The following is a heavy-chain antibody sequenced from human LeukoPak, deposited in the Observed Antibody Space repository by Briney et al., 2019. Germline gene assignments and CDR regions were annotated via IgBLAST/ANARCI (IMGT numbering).Heavy chain of an antibody. CDR1: GFTFTSSA. CDR2: IVVGSGNT. Sequence: ASVKVSCKASGFTFTSSAVQWVRQARGQRLEWIGWIVVGSGNTNYAQKFQERVTITRDMSTSTAYMELSSLRSEDTAVYYCAVYDFWSGASTLTTYYMDVWGKGTTVTVSS. CDR3: AVYDFWSGASTLTTYYMDV. J-gene: IGHJ6*03. D-gene: IGHD3-3*01. V-gene: IGHV1-58*01.